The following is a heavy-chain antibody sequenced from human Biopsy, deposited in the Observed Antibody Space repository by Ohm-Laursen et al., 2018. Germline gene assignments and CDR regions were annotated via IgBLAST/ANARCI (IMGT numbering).Heavy chain of an antibody. CDR2: ISWNSGSI. CDR3: ARLGELHGLWYFDF. D-gene: IGHD2-21*01. CDR1: GFTFQDHA. J-gene: IGHJ4*02. V-gene: IGHV3-9*01. Sequence: LSLTCAASGFTFQDHAMHWVRQAPGKGLEWVSGISWNSGSINYAVSVQGRFTISRDNAKNSLYLQMNSLRVEDTALYFCARLGELHGLWYFDFWGQGALVTVSS.